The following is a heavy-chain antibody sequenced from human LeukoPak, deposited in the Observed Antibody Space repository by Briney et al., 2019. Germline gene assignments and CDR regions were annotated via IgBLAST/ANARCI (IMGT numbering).Heavy chain of an antibody. V-gene: IGHV3-23*01. CDR1: GFTFSSYS. J-gene: IGHJ4*02. D-gene: IGHD6-19*01. CDR2: ISGSGGST. Sequence: PGGSLRLSCAASGFTFSSYSMSWVRQAPGKGLEWVSAISGSGGSTYYADSVKGRFTISRDNSKNTLYLQMNSLRAEDTAVYYCAKEKSGDVVTGYSSHYYFDYWGQGTLVTVSS. CDR3: AKEKSGDVVTGYSSHYYFDY.